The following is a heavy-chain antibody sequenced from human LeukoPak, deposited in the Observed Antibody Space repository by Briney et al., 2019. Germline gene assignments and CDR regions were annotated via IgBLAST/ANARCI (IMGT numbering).Heavy chain of an antibody. Sequence: PGGSLRLSCAASGFTFSSYWMSWVRRAPGKGLEWVANIKEDGSDKYYVDSVRGRFTISRDNAKNSLFLQMSSLRAEDTAVYYCARDFNPAGYSSAWATCAFWGQGTVVTVSS. J-gene: IGHJ4*02. CDR2: IKEDGSDK. V-gene: IGHV3-7*05. CDR3: ARDFNPAGYSSAWATCAF. CDR1: GFTFSSYW. D-gene: IGHD6-19*01.